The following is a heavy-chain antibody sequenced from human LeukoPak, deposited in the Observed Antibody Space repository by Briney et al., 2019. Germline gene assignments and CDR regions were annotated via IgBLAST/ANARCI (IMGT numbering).Heavy chain of an antibody. D-gene: IGHD2/OR15-2a*01. CDR2: IYYSGST. CDR3: ARGGPESNI. CDR1: GGSISSYY. J-gene: IGHJ3*02. Sequence: SETLSLTCTVSGGSISSYYWSWIRQPPGKGLEWIGYIYYSGSTNYNPSLKSRVTISVDTSKDQFSLKLSSVTAADTTVYYCARGGPESNIWGQGTMVTVSS. V-gene: IGHV4-59*01.